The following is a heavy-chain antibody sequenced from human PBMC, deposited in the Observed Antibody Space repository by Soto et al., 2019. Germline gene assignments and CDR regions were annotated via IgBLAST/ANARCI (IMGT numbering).Heavy chain of an antibody. CDR1: GGTFNSYA. Sequence: ASVKVSCKASGGTFNSYAISWVRQAPGQGLEWMGGFIPIFGTANYAQKFQGRVTITADESTSTAYMELSSLRSDDTAVYYCATMRRDYDSSGYYEYYFDYWGQGTLVTVSS. CDR3: ATMRRDYDSSGYYEYYFDY. D-gene: IGHD3-22*01. V-gene: IGHV1-69*13. J-gene: IGHJ4*02. CDR2: FIPIFGTA.